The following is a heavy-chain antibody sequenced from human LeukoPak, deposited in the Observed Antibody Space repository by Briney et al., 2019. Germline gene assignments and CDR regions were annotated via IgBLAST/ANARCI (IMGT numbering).Heavy chain of an antibody. J-gene: IGHJ6*03. CDR2: VYSENT. CDR3: ARGLEVRARVGYHYYMDV. CDR1: GYSISSGYY. V-gene: IGHV4-38-2*02. Sequence: KPSETLSLTCTVSGYSISSGYYWGWIRQPPGKGLEWIGAVYSENTYYNPSLKSRVSISVDTSKNQFSLTMSSVTAADTAVYFCARGLEVRARVGYHYYMDVWGKGTTVTVSS. D-gene: IGHD1-26*01.